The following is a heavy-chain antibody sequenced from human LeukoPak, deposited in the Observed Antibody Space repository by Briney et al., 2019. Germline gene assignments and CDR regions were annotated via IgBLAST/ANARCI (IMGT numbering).Heavy chain of an antibody. CDR3: VRGDNRDY. D-gene: IGHD1-14*01. Sequence: GGSLRLSRAASGFSFSTSTMNWVRQAPGKGLEWISSIGKTSRDMYYADSVRGRFTISRDNAKNSLFLLMNSLRVEDTSVYYCVRGDNRDYWGQGTLVTVSS. J-gene: IGHJ4*02. V-gene: IGHV3-21*01. CDR2: IGKTSRDM. CDR1: GFSFSTST.